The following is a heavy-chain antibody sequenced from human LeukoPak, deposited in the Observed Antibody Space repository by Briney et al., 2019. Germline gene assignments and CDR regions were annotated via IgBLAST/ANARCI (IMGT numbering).Heavy chain of an antibody. CDR1: GFTFSDYY. CDR3: ARATAYYYDSSGYFDY. D-gene: IGHD3-22*01. V-gene: IGHV3-11*06. CDR2: ISSGSSYT. Sequence: GGSLRLSCAASGFTFSDYYMNWIRQAPGKGLEWVSYISSGSSYTNYADSVKGRFTISRDNAKNPLYLQMNSLRAEATAVYYCARATAYYYDSSGYFDYWGQGTLVTVSS. J-gene: IGHJ4*02.